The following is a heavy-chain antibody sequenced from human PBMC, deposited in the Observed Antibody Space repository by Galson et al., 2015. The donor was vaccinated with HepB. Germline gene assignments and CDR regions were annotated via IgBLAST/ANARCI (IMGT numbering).Heavy chain of an antibody. CDR3: ARPSYCSGTSCYDPYYYYGMDV. D-gene: IGHD2-2*01. CDR2: INAGYGNT. V-gene: IGHV1-3*01. J-gene: IGHJ6*02. Sequence: SVKVSCKASGYTFASYAMHWVRQAPGQRLEWMGWINAGYGNTKYSQKFQGRVTITRDTSASTAYMELSNLRSEDTAVYYCARPSYCSGTSCYDPYYYYGMDVWGQGTTVTVSS. CDR1: GYTFASYA.